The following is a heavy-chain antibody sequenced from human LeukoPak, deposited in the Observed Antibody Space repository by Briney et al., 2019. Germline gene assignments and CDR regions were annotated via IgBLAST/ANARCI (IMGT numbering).Heavy chain of an antibody. CDR2: IIPIFGTA. D-gene: IGHD3-22*01. V-gene: IGHV1-69*13. Sequence: SVKVSCKASGGTFSSYAIGWVRQAPGQGLEWMGGIIPIFGTANYAQKFQGRVTITADESTSTAYMELSSLRSEDTAVYYCARDHCGGGGSDYYDSSGYYYFDYWGQGTLVTVSS. CDR3: ARDHCGGGGSDYYDSSGYYYFDY. CDR1: GGTFSSYA. J-gene: IGHJ4*02.